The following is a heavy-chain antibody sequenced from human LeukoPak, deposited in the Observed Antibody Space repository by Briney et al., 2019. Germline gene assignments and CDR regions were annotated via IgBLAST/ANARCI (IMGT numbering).Heavy chain of an antibody. CDR1: GFTFSSYW. V-gene: IGHV3-7*01. CDR2: IKQDGSEK. D-gene: IGHD3-22*01. J-gene: IGHJ4*02. Sequence: PGGSLRLSCAASGFTFSSYWMSWVRQAPGKGLEWVANIKQDGSEKYYVDSVKGRFTISRDNAKNSLYPQMNSLRAEDTAVYYCARIDYYYDSSGYYWLDYWGQGTLVTVSS. CDR3: ARIDYYYDSSGYYWLDY.